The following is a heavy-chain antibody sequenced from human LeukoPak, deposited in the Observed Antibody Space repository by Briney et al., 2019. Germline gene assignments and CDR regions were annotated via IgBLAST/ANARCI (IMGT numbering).Heavy chain of an antibody. V-gene: IGHV3-7*02. CDR1: GFTFSSYW. CDR2: IKQDGSEK. D-gene: IGHD2-21*02. Sequence: PGGSLRLSCAASGFTFSSYWMSWVRQAPGKGLEWVANIKQDGSEKYYVDSVKGRFTISRDNAKNSLYLQMNRLRAEDTSVYYCARGVSYRVVVTATDFDYWGQGTLVTVSS. CDR3: ARGVSYRVVVTATDFDY. J-gene: IGHJ4*02.